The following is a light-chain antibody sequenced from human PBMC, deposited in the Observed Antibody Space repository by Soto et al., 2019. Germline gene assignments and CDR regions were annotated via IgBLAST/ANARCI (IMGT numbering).Light chain of an antibody. V-gene: IGLV1-44*01. CDR1: YSNIGIND. Sequence: SVLTQPPSASGTPGQRVTVSCSGTYSNIGINDVHWYRKLSGTAPQILIYDTSQRATGVPDRFSGSRSGTSASLVISGLQTADEADYHCAAWDDSLNGPAFGGGTKLTVL. CDR3: AAWDDSLNGPA. J-gene: IGLJ2*01. CDR2: DTS.